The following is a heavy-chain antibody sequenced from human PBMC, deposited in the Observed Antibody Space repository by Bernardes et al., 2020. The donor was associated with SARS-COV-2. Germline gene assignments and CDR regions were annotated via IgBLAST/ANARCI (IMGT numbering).Heavy chain of an antibody. Sequence: SGSTLLKPTQTLTLTCTFSGFSLSRGVSVSWIRQPPGKALEWLALIDWDDDKYYNTSLKTRLTISKDTSKNQVVLTMTNMDPVDTATYYCARILSRYESGDYLYYPFDYWGQGTLVTVSS. J-gene: IGHJ4*02. CDR1: GFSLSRGVS. V-gene: IGHV2-70*13. CDR2: IDWDDDK. D-gene: IGHD3-22*01. CDR3: ARILSRYESGDYLYYPFDY.